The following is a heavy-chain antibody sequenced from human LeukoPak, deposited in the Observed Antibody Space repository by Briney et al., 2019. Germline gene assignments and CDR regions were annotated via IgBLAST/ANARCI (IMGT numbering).Heavy chain of an antibody. CDR2: ISGSGGST. D-gene: IGHD3-9*01. J-gene: IGHJ4*02. V-gene: IGHV3-23*01. Sequence: GGSLRLSCAASGFTLSSYAMSWVRQAPGKGLEWVSAISGSGGSTYYADSVKGRFTISRDNSKNTLYLQMNSLRAEDTAVYYCAKSASLRYFDWLLFGGYFDYWGQGTLVTVSS. CDR3: AKSASLRYFDWLLFGGYFDY. CDR1: GFTLSSYA.